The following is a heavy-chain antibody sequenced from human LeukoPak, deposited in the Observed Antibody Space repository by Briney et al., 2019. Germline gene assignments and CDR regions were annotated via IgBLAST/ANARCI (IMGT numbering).Heavy chain of an antibody. CDR2: ISYDGSNK. Sequence: PGRSLRLSCAASGFTFSSYGMHWVRQAPGKGLEWVAVISYDGSNKYYADSVKGRFTISRDNSKNTLYLQMNSLRAEDTAVYYCAKSIRTYYYGSGSLPDWGQGTLVTVSS. CDR3: AKSIRTYYYGSGSLPD. V-gene: IGHV3-30*18. J-gene: IGHJ4*02. CDR1: GFTFSSYG. D-gene: IGHD3-10*01.